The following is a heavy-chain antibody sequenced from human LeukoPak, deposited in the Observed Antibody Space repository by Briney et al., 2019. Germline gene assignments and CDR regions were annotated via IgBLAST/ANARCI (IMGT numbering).Heavy chain of an antibody. CDR2: FIHMGST. CDR1: GGSFSGYY. V-gene: IGHV4-34*01. J-gene: IGHJ5*02. CDR3: ARGLSVLRFLEWTKVNWFDP. Sequence: SETLSLTCAVYGGSFSGYYWSWIRQPPGKGLEWIGEFIHMGSTNYNPSLKSRVTISVDTPKNQFSLKLSSVTAADTAVYYCARGLSVLRFLEWTKVNWFDPWGQGTLVTVSS. D-gene: IGHD3-3*01.